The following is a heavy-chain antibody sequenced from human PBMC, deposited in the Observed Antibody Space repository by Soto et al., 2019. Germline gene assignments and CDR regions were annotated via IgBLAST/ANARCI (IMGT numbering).Heavy chain of an antibody. J-gene: IGHJ5*02. CDR2: IETDGSRT. D-gene: IGHD6-6*01. V-gene: IGHV3-74*01. Sequence: GGSLRLSCAASGFTFSSHWMHWVRQAPGKGPVWVSRIETDGSRTTYADSVKGRFTISRDNAKNMVYLQMNSLRAEDTAVYYCVRDRPHNWFDPWGQGTLVTVSS. CDR3: VRDRPHNWFDP. CDR1: GFTFSSHW.